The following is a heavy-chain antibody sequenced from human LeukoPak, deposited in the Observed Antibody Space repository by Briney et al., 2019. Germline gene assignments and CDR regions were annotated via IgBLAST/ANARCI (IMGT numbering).Heavy chain of an antibody. J-gene: IGHJ4*02. CDR3: AIYSSGWFSPGHYFDY. CDR1: GFTFSSYW. CDR2: INSDGSST. Sequence: GGSLRLSCAASGFTFSSYWMHWVRQAPGKGLVWLSRINSDGSSTSYADSVKGRFTISRDNAKNTLYLQMNSLRAEDTAVYYCAIYSSGWFSPGHYFDYWGQGTLVTVSS. V-gene: IGHV3-74*01. D-gene: IGHD6-19*01.